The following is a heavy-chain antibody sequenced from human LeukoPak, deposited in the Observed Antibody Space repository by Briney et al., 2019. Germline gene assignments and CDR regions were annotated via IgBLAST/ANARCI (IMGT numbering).Heavy chain of an antibody. CDR1: GFIVSTNY. Sequence: GGSLRLSCAASGFIVSTNYMGWVRQAPGKGLEWVSVIYNDDRTYFADSVKGRFAISRDNSKNTLYLQMNSLRAEDTALYYCARSLPAHYGSGSSLDCWGQGTLVTVSS. J-gene: IGHJ4*02. CDR2: IYNDDRT. D-gene: IGHD3-10*01. CDR3: ARSLPAHYGSGSSLDC. V-gene: IGHV3-53*01.